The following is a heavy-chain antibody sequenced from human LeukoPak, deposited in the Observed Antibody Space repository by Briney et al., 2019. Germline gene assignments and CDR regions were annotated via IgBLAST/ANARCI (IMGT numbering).Heavy chain of an antibody. Sequence: GGSLRLFCGASGFTLSSYAVRWVRQALGQGRECVSDLSGSGGSTYYAESVKGRFTISRDNSKNTLYLQMSSLRAEDTAVYYCAKVSVSRVSYYGSRSYFFYYYGMDFWGQGTTVSVSS. D-gene: IGHD3-10*01. CDR3: AKVSVSRVSYYGSRSYFFYYYGMDF. CDR1: GFTLSSYA. CDR2: LSGSGGST. V-gene: IGHV3-23*01. J-gene: IGHJ6*02.